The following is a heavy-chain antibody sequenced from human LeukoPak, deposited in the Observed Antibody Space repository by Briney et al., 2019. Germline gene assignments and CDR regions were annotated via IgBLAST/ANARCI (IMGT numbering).Heavy chain of an antibody. CDR1: GFTFSSYW. J-gene: IGHJ4*02. V-gene: IGHV3-7*01. CDR3: AKGGGTGYSSSWFSN. CDR2: IRQDGSEK. Sequence: GGSLRLSCAASGFTFSSYWMSWVRQAPGKGLEWVANIRQDGSEKYYVDSVKGRFTISRDNSKNTLYLQMNSLRAEDTAVYYCAKGGGTGYSSSWFSNWGQGTLVTVSS. D-gene: IGHD6-13*01.